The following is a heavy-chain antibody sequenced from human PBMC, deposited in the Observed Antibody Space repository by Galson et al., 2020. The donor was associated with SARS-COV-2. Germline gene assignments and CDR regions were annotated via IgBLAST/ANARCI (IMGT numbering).Heavy chain of an antibody. CDR3: VKDMAVSYDQWGSYRSFDS. V-gene: IGHV3-23*01. J-gene: IGHJ4*02. CDR2: ISGSGNRA. CDR1: GFLFNSYV. Sequence: GGSLRLSCTASGFLFNSYVMGWVRQAPGKGLEWVSGISGSGNRAYYADFLKGRFSISRDNFKNTVFLQMSSLRAEDTAIYYCVKDMAVSYDQWGSYRSFDSWGQGIRVTFSS. D-gene: IGHD3-16*02.